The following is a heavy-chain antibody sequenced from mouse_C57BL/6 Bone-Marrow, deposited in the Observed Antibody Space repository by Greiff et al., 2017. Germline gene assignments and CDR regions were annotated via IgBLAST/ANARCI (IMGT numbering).Heavy chain of an antibody. Sequence: VQLQQSGTVLARPGASVKMSCKTSGYTFTSYWMHWVKQRPGQGLEWIGAIYPGHSDTSYNQKFKGKANLTAVTSASTAYMELSSLTNEDSADYYCTSWAPYYGSSYPYYAMDYWGQGTSVTVSS. J-gene: IGHJ4*01. D-gene: IGHD1-1*01. CDR1: GYTFTSYW. V-gene: IGHV1-5*01. CDR3: TSWAPYYGSSYPYYAMDY. CDR2: IYPGHSDT.